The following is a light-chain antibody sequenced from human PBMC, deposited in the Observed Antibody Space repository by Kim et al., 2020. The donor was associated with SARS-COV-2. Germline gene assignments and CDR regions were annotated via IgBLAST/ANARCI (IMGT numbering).Light chain of an antibody. Sequence: DIQMTQSPSSLSASVGDRVTITCRASQAIRNDLSWFQHKIGKAPKRLISAAAGLESGVPSRFSGSGSGTEFTLTISSLQPEDFATYYGAQYNTYPHTGGQGTQLEI. CDR3: AQYNTYPHT. CDR1: QAIRND. V-gene: IGKV1-17*01. CDR2: AAA. J-gene: IGKJ2*01.